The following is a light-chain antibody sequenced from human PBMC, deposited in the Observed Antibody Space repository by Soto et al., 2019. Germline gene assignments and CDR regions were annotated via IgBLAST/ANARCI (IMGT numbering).Light chain of an antibody. CDR3: QQRRNWQVT. CDR1: QSVSTY. J-gene: IGKJ5*01. V-gene: IGKV3-11*01. CDR2: DAS. Sequence: EIVMTQSPATLSVSPGERATLSCRASQSVSTYLAWYQQKPGQAPRLLIYDASNRATGIPARFSCSGSGTDFTLTISSLDPEDFAVYYCQQRRNWQVTFGQGTRLEI.